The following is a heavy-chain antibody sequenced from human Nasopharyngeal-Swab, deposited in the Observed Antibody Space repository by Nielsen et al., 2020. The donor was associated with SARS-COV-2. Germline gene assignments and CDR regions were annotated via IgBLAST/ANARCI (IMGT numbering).Heavy chain of an antibody. J-gene: IGHJ6*03. CDR3: ARVGGATNHYYYMDV. D-gene: IGHD1-26*01. V-gene: IGHV1-2*04. CDR1: GYTFTGYY. Sequence: ASVKVSCKASGYTFTGYYMHWVRQAPGQGLEWMGWINPNSGGTNYAQKFQGWVTMTRDTSISTAYMELSRLRSDDTAVYYCARVGGATNHYYYMDVWGKGTTVTVSS. CDR2: INPNSGGT.